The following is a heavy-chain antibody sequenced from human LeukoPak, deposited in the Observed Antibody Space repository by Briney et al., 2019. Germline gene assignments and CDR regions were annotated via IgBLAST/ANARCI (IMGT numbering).Heavy chain of an antibody. V-gene: IGHV3-23*01. CDR3: AKDRYYYDSSGYYVY. CDR2: ISGSGGST. Sequence: GGSLRLSCAASGFTFSSYAMSWVRQAPGKGLEWVSAISGSGGSTYYADSVKGRFTISRDNSKNTLYLQMNSVRAEHTAVYSCAKDRYYYDSSGYYVYWGQGTLVTVSS. D-gene: IGHD3-22*01. J-gene: IGHJ4*02. CDR1: GFTFSSYA.